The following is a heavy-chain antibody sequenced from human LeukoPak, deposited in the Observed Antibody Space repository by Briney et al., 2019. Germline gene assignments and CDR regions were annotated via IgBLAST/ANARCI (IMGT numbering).Heavy chain of an antibody. CDR1: GFTFSDYY. CDR2: ISYSGGTI. V-gene: IGHV3-11*04. Sequence: KPGGSLRLSCAASGFTFSDYYMSWIRQAPGKGLERVSFISYSGGTIYYADSVKGRFTVSRDNAKNSLYLQMNDLRADDTAVYYCAKCSYSSGWYMDTWGQGTLVTVSS. D-gene: IGHD6-19*01. J-gene: IGHJ5*02. CDR3: AKCSYSSGWYMDT.